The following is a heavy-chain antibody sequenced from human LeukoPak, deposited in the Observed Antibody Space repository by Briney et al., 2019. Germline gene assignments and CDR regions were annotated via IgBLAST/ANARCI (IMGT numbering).Heavy chain of an antibody. CDR1: GFTFSSYG. J-gene: IGHJ6*04. CDR3: AKAAPRPTYYDIVTGYPRGYYGMDV. CDR2: ISYDGSNK. V-gene: IGHV3-30*18. Sequence: GGSLRLSCAASGFTFSSYGMHWVRQAPGKGLEWVAVISYDGSNKYYADSVKGRFTISRDNSKNTLYLQMNSLRAEDTAVYYCAKAAPRPTYYDIVTGYPRGYYGMDVWGKGTTVTVSS. D-gene: IGHD3-9*01.